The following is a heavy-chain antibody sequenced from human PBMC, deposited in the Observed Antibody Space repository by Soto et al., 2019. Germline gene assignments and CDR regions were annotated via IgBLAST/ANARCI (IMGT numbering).Heavy chain of an antibody. J-gene: IGHJ6*02. CDR1: GYTFTSYD. Sequence: ASVKVSCKASGYTFTSYDINWVRQATGQGLEWMGWMNPNSGNTGYAQKFQGRVTMTRNTSTSTAYMELSSLRSEDTAVYYCARGGLGRQLGGYYYYYGMDVWGQGTTVTVSS. CDR2: MNPNSGNT. D-gene: IGHD6-6*01. CDR3: ARGGLGRQLGGYYYYYGMDV. V-gene: IGHV1-8*01.